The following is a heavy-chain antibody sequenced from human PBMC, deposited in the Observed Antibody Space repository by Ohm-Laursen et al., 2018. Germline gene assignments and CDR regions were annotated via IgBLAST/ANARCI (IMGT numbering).Heavy chain of an antibody. CDR3: ASPSWNFDY. J-gene: IGHJ4*02. Sequence: SLRLSRTASGFTFSSYAMSWVRQAPGKGLEWVSAISGSGGSTYYADSVKGRFTISRDNAKNSLYLQMNSLRAEDTAVYYCASPSWNFDYWGQGTLVTVSS. CDR2: ISGSGGST. CDR1: GFTFSSYA. V-gene: IGHV3-23*01. D-gene: IGHD2-15*01.